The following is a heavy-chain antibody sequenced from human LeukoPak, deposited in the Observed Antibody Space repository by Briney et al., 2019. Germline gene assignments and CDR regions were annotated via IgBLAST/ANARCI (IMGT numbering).Heavy chain of an antibody. J-gene: IGHJ4*02. Sequence: GGSLRLSCVASGFSLSSYEMNWARQAPGKGLEWVSYISESGTTIYYADSVKGRFTISRDNAKNSLYLQINSLRAEDTAVYYCARGGLPAGFDSWGQGTLVTVSS. CDR3: ARGGLPAGFDS. D-gene: IGHD2-2*01. V-gene: IGHV3-48*03. CDR2: ISESGTTI. CDR1: GFSLSSYE.